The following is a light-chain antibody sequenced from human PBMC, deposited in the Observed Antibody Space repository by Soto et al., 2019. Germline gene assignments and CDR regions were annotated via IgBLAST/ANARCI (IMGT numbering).Light chain of an antibody. CDR2: DVN. J-gene: IGLJ1*01. V-gene: IGLV2-11*01. CDR3: CSYAGEYKYV. Sequence: QSALTQPRSVSGSPGQSVTISCTGSSSDVGAYNFASWYQQHPGAAPKLLIHDVNKRPPGVPDRFSASKSGNTASLTISGLQAEDEADYYCCSYAGEYKYVFGSGPKLTVL. CDR1: SSDVGAYNF.